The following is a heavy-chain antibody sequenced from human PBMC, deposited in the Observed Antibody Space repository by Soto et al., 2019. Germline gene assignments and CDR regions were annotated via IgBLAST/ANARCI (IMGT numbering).Heavy chain of an antibody. CDR1: GGSISSGDYY. V-gene: IGHV4-30-4*01. J-gene: IGHJ4*02. Sequence: QVQLQESGPGLVKPSQTLSLTCTVSGGSISSGDYYWNWIRQPPGKDLEWIGYIYYSGSTFYNPSLKSRVTISVDTSKNQFSLKLSSVTAADTAVYYCVREPYDYDRSGHFDYWGQGTLVTVSS. CDR3: VREPYDYDRSGHFDY. D-gene: IGHD3-22*01. CDR2: IYYSGST.